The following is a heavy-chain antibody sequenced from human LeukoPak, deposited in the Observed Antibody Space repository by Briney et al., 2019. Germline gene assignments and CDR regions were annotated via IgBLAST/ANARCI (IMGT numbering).Heavy chain of an antibody. CDR2: IYRTGTT. CDR3: ARRGGITMVRGGKYYFDY. V-gene: IGHV4-38-2*02. D-gene: IGHD3-10*01. J-gene: IGHJ4*02. Sequence: SETLSLTCTVSGYSIGNGYFWGWIRQPPGKGLEWIGNIYRTGTTFYNPSLQRRVSMSVDTSKNTFSLNLKSVTAADTAVYYCARRGGITMVRGGKYYFDYWGQGTLVTVSS. CDR1: GYSIGNGYF.